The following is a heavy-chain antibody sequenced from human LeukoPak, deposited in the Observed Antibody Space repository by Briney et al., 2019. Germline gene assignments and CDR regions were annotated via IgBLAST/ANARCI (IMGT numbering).Heavy chain of an antibody. J-gene: IGHJ3*01. CDR3: ARHRQPDWELRDDAFDF. CDR1: GGSFSGYY. D-gene: IGHD1-7*01. CDR2: INHSGST. V-gene: IGHV4-34*01. Sequence: SETLSLTCAVYGGSFSGYYWSWIRQPPGKGPEWIGEINHSGSTNYNPSLKSRVTISLDTSRNQFSLKLSSVTAADTAVYFCARHRQPDWELRDDAFDFWGQGTMVTVSS.